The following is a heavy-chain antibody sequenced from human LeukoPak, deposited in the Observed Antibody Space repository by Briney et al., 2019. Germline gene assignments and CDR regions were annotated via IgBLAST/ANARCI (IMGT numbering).Heavy chain of an antibody. CDR2: INHSGST. CDR3: ARGLQIQDSSSWSDY. CDR1: GGSFSGYY. V-gene: IGHV4-34*01. J-gene: IGHJ4*02. D-gene: IGHD6-13*01. Sequence: SETLSLTCAVYGGSFSGYYWSWIRQPPGKGLEWIGEINHSGSTNYNPSLKSRVTISVDTSKNQFSLKLSSVTAADTAVYYCARGLQIQDSSSWSDYWGQGTLVTVSS.